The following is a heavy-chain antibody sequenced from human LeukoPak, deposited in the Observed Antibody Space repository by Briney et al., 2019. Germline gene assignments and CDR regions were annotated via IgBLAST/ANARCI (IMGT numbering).Heavy chain of an antibody. D-gene: IGHD4-17*01. CDR2: IYNDGSST. Sequence: GGSLRLSCAASGFTFSNYWMHWARQAPGKGLVWVSRIYNDGSSTSYADSVKGRFTISRDNAKNSLYLQMNSLRAEDTAVYYCARAFTSTVTTADYWGQGTLVTVSS. V-gene: IGHV3-74*01. CDR1: GFTFSNYW. CDR3: ARAFTSTVTTADY. J-gene: IGHJ4*02.